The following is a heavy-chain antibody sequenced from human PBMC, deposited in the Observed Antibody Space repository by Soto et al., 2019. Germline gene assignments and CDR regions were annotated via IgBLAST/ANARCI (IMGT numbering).Heavy chain of an antibody. CDR3: ARDVARSSSNFLYQYYMDV. D-gene: IGHD6-6*01. J-gene: IGHJ6*03. CDR1: GFIFENYA. Sequence: EVQLEDSGGGLAQPGRSLRLSCAGSGFIFENYAMHWVRQVPGKGVEWVSSISWNSGSIAYADSGKGRFTIFRDNGKSPLYLPMNSLRVEDTALYYCARDVARSSSNFLYQYYMDVWGKGTTVTVS. CDR2: ISWNSGSI. V-gene: IGHV3-9*01.